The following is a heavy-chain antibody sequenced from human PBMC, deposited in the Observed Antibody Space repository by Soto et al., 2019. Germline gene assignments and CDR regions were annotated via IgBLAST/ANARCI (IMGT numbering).Heavy chain of an antibody. D-gene: IGHD2-8*01. Sequence: SETLSLTCTVSGGSISNYYWSWIRQPPGKGLEWIGYISYSGSTNYNPSLKRRVTISVDTSKNQFSLKLSSVTAADTAVYYCAREEMEDWFDPWGQGTLVTVSS. CDR2: ISYSGST. CDR1: GGSISNYY. V-gene: IGHV4-59*01. J-gene: IGHJ5*02. CDR3: AREEMEDWFDP.